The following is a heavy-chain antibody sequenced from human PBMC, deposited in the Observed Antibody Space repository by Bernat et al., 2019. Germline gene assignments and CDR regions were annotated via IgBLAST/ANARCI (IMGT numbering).Heavy chain of an antibody. CDR1: GFTFSSYA. J-gene: IGHJ4*02. D-gene: IGHD2-2*01. V-gene: IGHV3-23*04. CDR2: ISGSGGST. CDR3: AKDFRYQLLTDY. Sequence: VQLVESGGGVVQPGRSLRLSCAASGFTFSSYAMSWVRQAPGKGLEWVSAISGSGGSTYYADSVKGRFTISRDNSKNTLYLQMNSLRAEDTAVYYCAKDFRYQLLTDYWGQGTLVTVSS.